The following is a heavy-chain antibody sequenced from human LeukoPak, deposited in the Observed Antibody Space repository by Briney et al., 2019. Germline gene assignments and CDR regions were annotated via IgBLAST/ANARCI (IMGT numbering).Heavy chain of an antibody. CDR1: GYTFTGYY. D-gene: IGHD2-21*02. CDR2: INPNSGGT. V-gene: IGHV1-2*02. J-gene: IGHJ4*02. Sequence: GASVKVSCKASGYTFTGYYMHWVRQAPGQGLEWMGWINPNSGGTNYAQKFQGRVTITTDESTSTAYMELSSLRSEDTAVYYCASAARRHSEAYCGGDCYPYYFDYWGQGTLVTVSS. CDR3: ASAARRHSEAYCGGDCYPYYFDY.